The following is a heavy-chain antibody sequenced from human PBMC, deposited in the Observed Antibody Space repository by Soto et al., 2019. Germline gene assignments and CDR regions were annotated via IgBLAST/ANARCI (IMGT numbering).Heavy chain of an antibody. J-gene: IGHJ1*01. CDR2: IHHSGST. Sequence: SETLSLTCAVSGASISSEQSWSWVRQPPGKGLEWIGEIHHSGSTNINPSLKSRVTMSVDKSKNKFSLMLSSVTAADTAVYYCARSFGWYAIDHWGQGTLVTVSS. CDR1: GASISSEQS. CDR3: ARSFGWYAIDH. D-gene: IGHD6-19*01. V-gene: IGHV4-4*02.